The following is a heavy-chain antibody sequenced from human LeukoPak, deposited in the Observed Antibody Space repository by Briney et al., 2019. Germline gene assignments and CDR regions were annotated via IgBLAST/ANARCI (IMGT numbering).Heavy chain of an antibody. V-gene: IGHV4-38-2*01. Sequence: KPSETLSLTCAVSGYSISSGYYWGWIRQPPGKGLEWIGSIYHSGSTYYNPSLKSRVTISVDTSKNQFSLKLSSVTAADTAVYYCAREVRDIAVVPAAMGGCYGMDVWGKGTTVTVSS. D-gene: IGHD2-2*01. CDR3: AREVRDIAVVPAAMGGCYGMDV. CDR2: IYHSGST. CDR1: GYSISSGYY. J-gene: IGHJ6*04.